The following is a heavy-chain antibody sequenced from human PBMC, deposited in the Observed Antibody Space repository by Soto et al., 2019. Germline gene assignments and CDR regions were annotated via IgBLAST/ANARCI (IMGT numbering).Heavy chain of an antibody. Sequence: SETLSLTCTVSGGSISSGDYYWTWIRQPPGKGLEWIGYIHYSGSTYYNPSLKSRVTISEDTSKNQFSLQLNSVIPDDTAVYYCARDPIAAAGLYYFDYWGQGTLVTVSS. V-gene: IGHV4-30-4*01. J-gene: IGHJ4*02. D-gene: IGHD6-13*01. CDR3: ARDPIAAAGLYYFDY. CDR2: IHYSGST. CDR1: GGSISSGDYY.